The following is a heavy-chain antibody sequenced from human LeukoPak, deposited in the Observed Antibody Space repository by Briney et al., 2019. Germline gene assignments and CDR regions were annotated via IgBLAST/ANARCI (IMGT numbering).Heavy chain of an antibody. CDR2: ISYDGSNK. D-gene: IGHD3-22*01. CDR3: AKLSLDFYDSSGPSRYSDY. CDR1: GLTFSSYG. J-gene: IGHJ4*02. V-gene: IGHV3-30*18. Sequence: GRSLRLSCAASGLTFSSYGMHWVRQAPGKGLEWVAVISYDGSNKYYADSVKGRFTISRDNSKNTLYLQMNSLRAEDTAVYYCAKLSLDFYDSSGPSRYSDYWGQGTLVTVSS.